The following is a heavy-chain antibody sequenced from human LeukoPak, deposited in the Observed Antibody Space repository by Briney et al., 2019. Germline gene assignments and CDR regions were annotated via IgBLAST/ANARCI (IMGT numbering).Heavy chain of an antibody. V-gene: IGHV3-48*03. J-gene: IGHJ6*03. CDR1: GFTFSNYA. D-gene: IGHD1-26*01. Sequence: GGSLRLSCAASGFTFSNYAMSWVRQAPGKGLEWVSYISSSGSTIYYADSVKGRFTISRDNAKNSLYLQMNSLRAEDTAVYYCARESEGEDYYYMDVWGKGTTVTISS. CDR3: ARESEGEDYYYMDV. CDR2: ISSSGSTI.